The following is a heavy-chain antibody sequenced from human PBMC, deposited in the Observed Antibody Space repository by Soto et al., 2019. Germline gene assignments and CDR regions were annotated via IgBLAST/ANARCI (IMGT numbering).Heavy chain of an antibody. CDR2: IFWNDDK. Sequence: QITLKESGPTLVKTTQPLTLTCTFSGFSLSTSGVGVGWIRQPPGKALEWLALIFWNDDKRYSPSLENRLTIAKDTSKNLVVRTMTTVDPLDTATYDCAHTWGHCSGGTCHLFDQYCDYWGQGTLVTVSS. V-gene: IGHV2-5*01. D-gene: IGHD2-15*01. CDR3: AHTWGHCSGGTCHLFDQYCDY. CDR1: GFSLSTSGVG. J-gene: IGHJ4*02.